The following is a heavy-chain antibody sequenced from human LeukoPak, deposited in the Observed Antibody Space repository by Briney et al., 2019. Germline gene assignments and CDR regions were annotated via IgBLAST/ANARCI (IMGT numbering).Heavy chain of an antibody. V-gene: IGHV1-24*01. Sequence: GASVKVSCKVSGYTLTELSMHWVRQAPGKGLEWMGGFDPEDGETIYAQKFQGRVTITADESTSTAYMELSSLRSEDTAVYYCARTIYGSGSYDYWGQGTLVTVSS. CDR2: FDPEDGET. D-gene: IGHD3-10*01. J-gene: IGHJ4*02. CDR3: ARTIYGSGSYDY. CDR1: GYTLTELS.